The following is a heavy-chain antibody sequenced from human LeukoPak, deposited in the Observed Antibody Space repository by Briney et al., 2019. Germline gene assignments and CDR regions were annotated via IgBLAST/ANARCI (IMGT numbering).Heavy chain of an antibody. CDR3: ARDQFLRGAFDI. CDR1: GYTFTSYD. J-gene: IGHJ3*02. Sequence: GASVKVSCKASGYTFTSYDINWVRQATGQGLEWMGGIIPIFGTANYAQKFQGRVTITADESTSTAYMELSSLRSEDTAVYYCARDQFLRGAFDIWGQGTMVTVSS. V-gene: IGHV1-69*13. CDR2: IIPIFGTA. D-gene: IGHD2-21*01.